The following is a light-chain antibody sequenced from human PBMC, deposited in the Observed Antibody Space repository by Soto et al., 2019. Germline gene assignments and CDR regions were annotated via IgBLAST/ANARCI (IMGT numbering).Light chain of an antibody. Sequence: TQLTQSQSFLSASKGDRVTITCRASQDISSYLAWYQQKPGKAPKLLIYVASTLQSGVPSRFSGSGSGTEFTLTISCLQPEDFAPYYCQDLKNYPRPFCQGAMV. V-gene: IGKV1-9*01. CDR1: QDISSY. CDR2: VAS. J-gene: IGKJ1*01. CDR3: QDLKNYPRP.